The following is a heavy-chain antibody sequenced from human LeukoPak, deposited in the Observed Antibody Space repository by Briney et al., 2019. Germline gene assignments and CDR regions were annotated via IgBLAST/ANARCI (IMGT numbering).Heavy chain of an antibody. V-gene: IGHV3-21*06. D-gene: IGHD5-18*01. CDR2: ISRSSTYI. J-gene: IGHJ3*02. CDR1: GFTFSSYS. Sequence: GGSLRLSCAASGFTFSSYSMNWVRQAPGKGLEWVSSISRSSTYIFYADSVKGRFTISRDNAKNSLYLQMNSLRVEDTAVYYCARDRSDTGFGFDAFDIWGPGTMVTVSS. CDR3: ARDRSDTGFGFDAFDI.